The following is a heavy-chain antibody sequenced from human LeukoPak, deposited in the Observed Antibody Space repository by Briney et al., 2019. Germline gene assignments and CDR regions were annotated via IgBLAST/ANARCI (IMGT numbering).Heavy chain of an antibody. J-gene: IGHJ4*02. V-gene: IGHV3-53*05. D-gene: IGHD3-22*01. CDR3: AKEGGDYYDSSGSFDD. CDR2: MYGGGLT. Sequence: GGSLRLSCAASGFTVSNNYMSWVRQAPGKGLEWVSIMYGGGLTYYADSVKGRFTISRDNAKNSLYLQMNSLRAEDMALYYCAKEGGDYYDSSGSFDDWGQGTLVTVSS. CDR1: GFTVSNNY.